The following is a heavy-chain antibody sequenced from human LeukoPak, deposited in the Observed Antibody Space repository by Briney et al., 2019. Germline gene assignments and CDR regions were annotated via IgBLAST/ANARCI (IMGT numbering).Heavy chain of an antibody. D-gene: IGHD2-2*01. Sequence: GSVKVSCKASGYTFTSYDINWVRQATGQGLEWMGWMNPNSGNTGYAQKFQGRVTMTRNTSISTAYMELSSLRSEDTAVYYCASTSSYNYYYHMDVWGKGTTVTVSS. CDR3: ASTSSYNYYYHMDV. CDR2: MNPNSGNT. J-gene: IGHJ6*03. CDR1: GYTFTSYD. V-gene: IGHV1-8*01.